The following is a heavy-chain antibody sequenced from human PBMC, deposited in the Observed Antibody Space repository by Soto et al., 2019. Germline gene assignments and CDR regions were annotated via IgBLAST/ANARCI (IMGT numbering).Heavy chain of an antibody. J-gene: IGHJ4*02. V-gene: IGHV3-48*02. CDR1: GFTLTTDS. CDR3: ARGAVTGTNLFDY. CDR2: INTNGFPI. Sequence: PWLSLRRSCAVSGFTLTTDSMNWVRQAPGKRLEWISFINTNGFPIYYADSVKGRFTISRDYAKNSLYLQMDSLRHEATAAYYCARGAVTGTNLFDYWGLGTLVSVSS. D-gene: IGHD6-19*01.